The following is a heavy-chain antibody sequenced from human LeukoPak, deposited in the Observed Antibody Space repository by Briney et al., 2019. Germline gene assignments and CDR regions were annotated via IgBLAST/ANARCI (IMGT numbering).Heavy chain of an antibody. CDR1: GFAFNTYA. Sequence: GGSLRLSCAASGFAFNTYAMHWVRQAPGKGLEWVTLIWHDGSHKFYIDSVRGRFTISRDNSKNTVYIQMNGLRAEDTAVYYCARVGQQLRNDAFDIWGQGTMVTVSS. D-gene: IGHD6-13*01. J-gene: IGHJ3*02. V-gene: IGHV3-33*01. CDR3: ARVGQQLRNDAFDI. CDR2: IWHDGSHK.